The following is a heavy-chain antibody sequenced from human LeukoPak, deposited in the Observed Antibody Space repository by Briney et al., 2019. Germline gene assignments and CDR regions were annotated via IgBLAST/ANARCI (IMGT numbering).Heavy chain of an antibody. D-gene: IGHD3-10*01. CDR1: GGSISSYY. J-gene: IGHJ6*03. CDR2: IYTSGST. CDR3: ARLSRFGELSYYYMDV. Sequence: SETLSLTCTVSGGSISSYYWSWIRQPPGKGLEWIGYIYTSGSTNYNPSLKSRVTISVDTSKNQFSLKLSPVTAADTAVYYCARLSRFGELSYYYMDVWGKGTTATVSS. V-gene: IGHV4-4*09.